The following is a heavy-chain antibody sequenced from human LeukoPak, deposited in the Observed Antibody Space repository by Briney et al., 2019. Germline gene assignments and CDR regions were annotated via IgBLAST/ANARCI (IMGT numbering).Heavy chain of an antibody. CDR1: GYTFTSYY. J-gene: IGHJ4*02. D-gene: IGHD3-22*01. CDR2: INPSGGST. Sequence: ASVKVSCKASGYTFTSYYMHWVRQAPGQGLEWMGIINPSGGSTSYAQKFQGRVTMTRDTSTSTVYMELSSLRSEDTAVYYCARATYYYDRSGYYRSPDFGYWGQGTLVTVSS. V-gene: IGHV1-46*01. CDR3: ARATYYYDRSGYYRSPDFGY.